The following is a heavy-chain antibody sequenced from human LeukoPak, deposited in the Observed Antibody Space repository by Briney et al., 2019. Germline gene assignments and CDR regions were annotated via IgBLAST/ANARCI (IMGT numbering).Heavy chain of an antibody. CDR1: GFTFDDYG. Sequence: GGSLRLSCAASGFTFDDYGMSWVRQAPGKGLEWVSGINWNGGSTGYADSVEGRFTISRDNAKNSLYLQMNSLRAEDTALYHCARGAGGITGTTWYDYWGQGTLVTVSS. D-gene: IGHD1-7*01. J-gene: IGHJ4*02. CDR2: INWNGGST. V-gene: IGHV3-20*01. CDR3: ARGAGGITGTTWYDY.